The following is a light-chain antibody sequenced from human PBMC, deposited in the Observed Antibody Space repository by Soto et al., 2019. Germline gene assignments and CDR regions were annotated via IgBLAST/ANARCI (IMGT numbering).Light chain of an antibody. Sequence: QSVLTQHASVSGSPGQSITIACTGTSSDVGGYKYVSWYQQHPGKAPKLMIYEVTNRPSGVSNRFSGSKSGNTASLTISGLQAEDEADYYCLSFTSSSTYIFGMGTKVTVL. CDR2: EVT. J-gene: IGLJ1*01. CDR3: LSFTSSSTYI. V-gene: IGLV2-14*01. CDR1: SSDVGGYKY.